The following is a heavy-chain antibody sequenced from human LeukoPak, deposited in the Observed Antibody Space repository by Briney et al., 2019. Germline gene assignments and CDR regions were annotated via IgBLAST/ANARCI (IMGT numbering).Heavy chain of an antibody. CDR3: ARRTTVTTHHYYYYGMDV. Sequence: GGSLRLSCAASGFTFSSYAMSWVRQAPGKGLEWVSAISGSGGSTYYAYSVKGRFTISRDNSKNTLYLQMNSLRAEDTAVYYCARRTTVTTHHYYYYGMDVRGQGTTVTVSS. CDR2: ISGSGGST. V-gene: IGHV3-23*01. J-gene: IGHJ6*02. D-gene: IGHD4-17*01. CDR1: GFTFSSYA.